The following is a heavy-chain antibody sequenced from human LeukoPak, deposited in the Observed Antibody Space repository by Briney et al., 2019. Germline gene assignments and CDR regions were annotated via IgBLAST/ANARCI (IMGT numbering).Heavy chain of an antibody. V-gene: IGHV3-48*03. CDR2: ISSSGSTI. J-gene: IGHJ4*02. CDR3: ARDPPLGILTRGDCFDY. Sequence: PGGSLRLSCAASGFTFSNYEMNWVRQAPGKGLEWVSYISSSGSTIYYADSVKGRFTISRDNAKNSLSLQMNSLRAEDTAVYYCARDPPLGILTRGDCFDYWGQGTLVTVSS. CDR1: GFTFSNYE. D-gene: IGHD3-9*01.